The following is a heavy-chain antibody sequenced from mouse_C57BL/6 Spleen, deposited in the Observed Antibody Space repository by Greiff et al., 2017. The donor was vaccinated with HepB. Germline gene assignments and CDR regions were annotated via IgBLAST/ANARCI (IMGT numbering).Heavy chain of an antibody. CDR3: AIESPYYYSSSPYWYFDV. J-gene: IGHJ1*03. Sequence: EVKLVESGGGLVQSGRSLRLSCATSGFTFSDFYMEWVRQAPGKGLEWIAASRNKANDYTTEYSASVKGRFIVSRDTSQSILYLQMNALRAEDTAIYYCAIESPYYYSSSPYWYFDVWGTGTTVTVSS. D-gene: IGHD1-1*01. CDR2: SRNKANDYTT. V-gene: IGHV7-1*01. CDR1: GFTFSDFY.